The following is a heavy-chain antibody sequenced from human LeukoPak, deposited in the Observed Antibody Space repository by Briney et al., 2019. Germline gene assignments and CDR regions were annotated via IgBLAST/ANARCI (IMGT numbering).Heavy chain of an antibody. V-gene: IGHV4-59*01. CDR1: GGSISSYY. CDR2: IYYSGST. CDR3: ARVQNLYYYYGMDV. Sequence: PSETLSLTCTVSGGSISSYYWSWLRQPPGKGLEWIGYIYYSGSTNYNPSLKSRVTISVDTSKNQFSLKLSSVTAADTAVYYCARVQNLYYYYGMDVWGQGTTVTVSS. D-gene: IGHD1-14*01. J-gene: IGHJ6*02.